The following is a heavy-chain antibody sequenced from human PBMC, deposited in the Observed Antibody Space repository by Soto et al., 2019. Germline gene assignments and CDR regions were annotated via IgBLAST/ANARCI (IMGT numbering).Heavy chain of an antibody. Sequence: QVQLQESGPGLVKPSETLSLTCTVSGGTISRYYWSWIRQPPGKELEWIGYMYNTGSTDYNPSFTSPVTTSVDRYKNQLALKLNSVSAADTAVYYCARDLWGYCGTDCYPRDVWGQGTTVSVSS. CDR1: GGTISRYY. V-gene: IGHV4-59*01. CDR3: ARDLWGYCGTDCYPRDV. D-gene: IGHD2-21*02. J-gene: IGHJ6*02. CDR2: MYNTGST.